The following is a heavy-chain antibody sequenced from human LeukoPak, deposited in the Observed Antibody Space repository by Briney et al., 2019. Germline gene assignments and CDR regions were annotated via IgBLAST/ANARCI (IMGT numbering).Heavy chain of an antibody. D-gene: IGHD1-1*01. CDR2: IRSNGGST. Sequence: ESGGSLRLSCAASGFTFSSYAMHWVRQAPGKGLEYVSGIRSNGGSTYYANSVKGRFTISRDNSKNTLYLQMGSLRAEDMAVYYCARGRYNWNFDYWGQGSLVTVSS. J-gene: IGHJ4*02. CDR3: ARGRYNWNFDY. V-gene: IGHV3-64*01. CDR1: GFTFSSYA.